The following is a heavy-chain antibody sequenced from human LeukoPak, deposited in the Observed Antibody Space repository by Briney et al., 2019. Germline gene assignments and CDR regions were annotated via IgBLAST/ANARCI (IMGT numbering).Heavy chain of an antibody. CDR1: GFTFSSNT. J-gene: IGHJ4*02. CDR2: ISSSGGTT. D-gene: IGHD1/OR15-1a*01. V-gene: IGHV3-23*01. CDR3: ANGYVSANKFDY. Sequence: GSLRLSCAASGFTFSSNTMSWVRQAPGKGLEWVSAISSSGGTTYYADSVKGRFTISRDNSRNTVYLQMNSLRAEDTAVYYCANGYVSANKFDYWGQGTLVTVSS.